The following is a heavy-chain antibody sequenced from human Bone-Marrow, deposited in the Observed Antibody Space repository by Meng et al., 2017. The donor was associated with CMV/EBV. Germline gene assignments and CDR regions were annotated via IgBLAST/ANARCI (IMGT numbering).Heavy chain of an antibody. D-gene: IGHD6-13*01. CDR3: ARGYRSSWSPRLFAH. CDR2: INHSGST. Sequence: SETLSLTCAVYGGSFSGYYWSWIRQPPGKGLEWIGEINHSGSTNYNPSLKSRVTISVDTSKNQFTLKLSSVTAADTAVYYCARGYRSSWSPRLFAHWGQGTLVTVSS. CDR1: GGSFSGYY. V-gene: IGHV4-34*01. J-gene: IGHJ4*02.